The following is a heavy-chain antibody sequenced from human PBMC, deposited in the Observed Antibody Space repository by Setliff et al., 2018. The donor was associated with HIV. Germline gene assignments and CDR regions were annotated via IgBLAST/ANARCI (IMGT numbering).Heavy chain of an antibody. Sequence: ASVKVSCKASGYSFPNYAIHWVRQAPGQGLQWMGRITTGDGHTKYSQMFQGRVTITTDTSASTAHMELSSLRYEDTAVYYCARGGVVPTAPNYYYYYMDVWGKGTTVTVSS. D-gene: IGHD2-2*01. J-gene: IGHJ6*03. V-gene: IGHV1-3*04. CDR2: ITTGDGHT. CDR1: GYSFPNYA. CDR3: ARGGVVPTAPNYYYYYMDV.